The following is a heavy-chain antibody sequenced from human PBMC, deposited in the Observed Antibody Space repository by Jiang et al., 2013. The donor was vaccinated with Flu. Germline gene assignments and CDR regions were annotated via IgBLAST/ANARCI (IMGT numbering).Heavy chain of an antibody. CDR3: ASVQRDSSSWYGPGGFDY. J-gene: IGHJ4*02. CDR1: GGSISSYY. D-gene: IGHD6-13*01. CDR2: IYYSGST. V-gene: IGHV4-59*01. Sequence: GSGLVKPSETLSLTCTVSGGSISSYYWSWIRQPPGKGLEWIGYIYYSGSTNYNPSLKSRVTISVDTSKNQFSLKLSSVTAADTAVYYCASVQRDSSSWYGPGGFDYWGQGTLVTVSS.